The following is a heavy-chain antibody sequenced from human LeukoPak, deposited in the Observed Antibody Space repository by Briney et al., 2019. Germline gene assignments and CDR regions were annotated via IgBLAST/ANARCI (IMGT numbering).Heavy chain of an antibody. V-gene: IGHV1-18*01. CDR1: GYTFTSYG. J-gene: IGHJ5*02. CDR2: IRAYSGNT. CDR3: ARWFGELLGNWFDP. Sequence: ASVKVSCKASGYTFTSYGISRVRQAPGQGLEWMGWIRAYSGNTNYAQKLQGRVTMTTDTSTSTAYMELRSLRSDDTAGYYWARWFGELLGNWFDPWGQGTLVTVSS. D-gene: IGHD3-10*01.